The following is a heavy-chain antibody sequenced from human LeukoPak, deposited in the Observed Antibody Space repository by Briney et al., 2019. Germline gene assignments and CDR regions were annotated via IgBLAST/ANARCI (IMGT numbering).Heavy chain of an antibody. CDR1: GYSFTSYW. J-gene: IGHJ4*02. CDR2: IYPSDSDT. CDR3: ARHEFHASGSYYMAY. Sequence: GESLKISCKGSGYSFTSYWIGLVRHMPGKGLEWMGIIYPSDSDTRYSPSFQGQVTISADKSISTAHLQWSSLKASDTAIYYCARHEFHASGSYYMAYWGQGTLVTVSS. V-gene: IGHV5-51*01. D-gene: IGHD3-10*01.